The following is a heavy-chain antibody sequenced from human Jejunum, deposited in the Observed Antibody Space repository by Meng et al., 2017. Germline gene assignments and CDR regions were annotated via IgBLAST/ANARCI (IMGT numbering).Heavy chain of an antibody. CDR3: ARGAVVATTYYFDY. D-gene: IGHD2-15*01. CDR2: IIPIFGPT. CDR1: GATFSRDA. Sequence: KPGSPGRGSWKASGATFSRDAMSWVRQAPGQGLEWMGGIIPIFGPTNYAQKFQGRVTITADESTSTAYMELSGLRSEDTALYYCARGAVVATTYYFDYWGQGSLVTVSS. J-gene: IGHJ4*02. V-gene: IGHV1-69*01.